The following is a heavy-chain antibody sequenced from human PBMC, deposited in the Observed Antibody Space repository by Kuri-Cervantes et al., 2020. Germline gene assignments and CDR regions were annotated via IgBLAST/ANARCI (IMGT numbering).Heavy chain of an antibody. J-gene: IGHJ4*02. Sequence: GGSLRLSCKASGGTFSSYAISWVRQAPGQGLEWMGGIIPIFGTANYAQKFQGRVTITADESTSTAYMELSSLRSEDTAVYYCARARVSLRYFDWLYNYFDYWGQGTLVTVSS. CDR1: GGTFSSYA. V-gene: IGHV1-69*01. CDR2: IIPIFGTA. D-gene: IGHD3-9*01. CDR3: ARARVSLRYFDWLYNYFDY.